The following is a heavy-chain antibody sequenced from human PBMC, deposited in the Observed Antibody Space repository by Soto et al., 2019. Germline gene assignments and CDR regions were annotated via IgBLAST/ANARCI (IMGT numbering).Heavy chain of an antibody. V-gene: IGHV3-23*01. CDR1: GFAFSSYA. J-gene: IGHJ4*02. CDR2: ISGSGGST. Sequence: EVQLLESGGGLVQPGGSLRLSCAASGFAFSSYAMSWVRQAPGKGLEWVSAISGSGGSTYYADSVKGRFTISRDNSKNTLYLQMNSLRAEDTAVYYCAKDETYCSSTSCYADYFDYWGQGTLVTVSS. D-gene: IGHD2-2*01. CDR3: AKDETYCSSTSCYADYFDY.